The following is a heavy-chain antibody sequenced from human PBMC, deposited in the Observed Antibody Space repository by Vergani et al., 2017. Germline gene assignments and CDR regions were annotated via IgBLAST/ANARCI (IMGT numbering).Heavy chain of an antibody. CDR2: ISWNSNSI. CDR1: GFTFDDYA. V-gene: IGHV3-9*01. J-gene: IGHJ4*02. CDR3: AKDGVVLWFGEYQSDY. D-gene: IGHD3-10*01. Sequence: EVQLVESGGGLVQPGRSLRLSCAASGFTFDDYAMHWVRQAPGKGLEWVSGISWNSNSIGYADSVKGRFTISRDNAKNSLYLQMNSLRAEDTAVYYCAKDGVVLWFGEYQSDYWGQGTLVTVSS.